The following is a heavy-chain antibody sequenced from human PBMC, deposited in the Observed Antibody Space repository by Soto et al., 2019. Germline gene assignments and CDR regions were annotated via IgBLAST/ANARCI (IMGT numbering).Heavy chain of an antibody. Sequence: SETLSLTCAVYGGSFSGYYWSWIRQPPGKGLEWIGEINHSGSTNYNPSLKSRVTISVDTSKNQFSLKLSSVTAVDTAVYYCARGIRLAYYYGSGSRAFDIWGQGTMVTVSS. V-gene: IGHV4-34*01. J-gene: IGHJ3*02. D-gene: IGHD3-10*01. CDR3: ARGIRLAYYYGSGSRAFDI. CDR1: GGSFSGYY. CDR2: INHSGST.